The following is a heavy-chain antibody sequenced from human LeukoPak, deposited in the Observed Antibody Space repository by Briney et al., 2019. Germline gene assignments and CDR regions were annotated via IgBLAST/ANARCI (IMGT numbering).Heavy chain of an antibody. D-gene: IGHD1/OR15-1a*01. CDR2: IKTITDGGTT. CDR1: GFTFSSYG. J-gene: IGHJ4*02. Sequence: PGGSLRLSCAASGFTFSSYGMHWVRQAPGKGLEWVGRIKTITDGGTTHYAAPVKGRFTISRDDSKNTLYLQMNSLKTEDTAVYYCTTADWYNDSWGQGTLVTVSS. V-gene: IGHV3-15*01. CDR3: TTADWYNDS.